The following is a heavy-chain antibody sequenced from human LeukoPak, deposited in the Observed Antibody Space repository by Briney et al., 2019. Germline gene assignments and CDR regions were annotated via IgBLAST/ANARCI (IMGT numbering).Heavy chain of an antibody. V-gene: IGHV3-30*18. CDR2: ISYEGTIK. D-gene: IGHD3-10*02. Sequence: GGSLRLSCAASGFTLSTYGMHWVRQAPGKGLEWVTFISYEGTIKRYADSVKGRFTISRDNSKTQLYLQMNSLRAADTAVYYCAELGITMSGGVWGKGTTVTISS. J-gene: IGHJ6*04. CDR1: GFTLSTYG. CDR3: AELGITMSGGV.